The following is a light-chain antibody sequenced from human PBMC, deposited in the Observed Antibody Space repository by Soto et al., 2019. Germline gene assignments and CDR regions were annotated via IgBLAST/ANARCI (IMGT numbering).Light chain of an antibody. V-gene: IGKV3-20*01. J-gene: IGKJ5*01. CDR2: GAS. CDR3: QHYVSPPIT. Sequence: EIVLTQSPGTLSLSPGERVTLSCRASQSVSSSYLAWYQQKPGQAPRLLIHGASSRATGIPDRISGSGSGTDFTLTISRLEPEDFAVYYCQHYVSPPITLGQGTRLEIK. CDR1: QSVSSSY.